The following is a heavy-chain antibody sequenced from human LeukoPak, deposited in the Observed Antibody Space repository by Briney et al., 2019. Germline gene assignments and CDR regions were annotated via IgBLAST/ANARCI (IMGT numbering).Heavy chain of an antibody. D-gene: IGHD6-6*01. CDR1: GFTLSSYW. CDR2: INNDGSGT. J-gene: IGHJ6*03. V-gene: IGHV3-74*01. CDR3: ARIPYSSSDYYYMDV. Sequence: GGSLRLSCAASGFTLSSYWMQWVRQAPGKGLVWVSRINNDGSGTTYADSVKGRFTISRDNAKNTLYLQMNSLRAEDTAVYYCARIPYSSSDYYYMDVWGKGTTVTISS.